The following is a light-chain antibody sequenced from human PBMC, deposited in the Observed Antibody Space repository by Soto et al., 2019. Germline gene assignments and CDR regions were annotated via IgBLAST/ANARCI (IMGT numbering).Light chain of an antibody. V-gene: IGLV1-44*01. Sequence: QSVLTQPPSAYGTPGQRVTISCSGSSSNIGTNTVIWYQQLPGAAPKLLISSDNQRPSGVPDRFSGSKSGTSASLAISGLQSEDETDYYCAAWDVSLVVFGGGTKVTVL. CDR1: SSNIGTNT. CDR3: AAWDVSLVV. CDR2: SDN. J-gene: IGLJ2*01.